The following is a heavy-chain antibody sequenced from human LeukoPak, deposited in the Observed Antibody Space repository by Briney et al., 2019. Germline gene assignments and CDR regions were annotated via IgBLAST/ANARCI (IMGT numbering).Heavy chain of an antibody. V-gene: IGHV3-43*01. D-gene: IGHD1-26*01. J-gene: IGHJ4*02. Sequence: GGSLRLSCAASGFTFDDYTMHWVRQAPGKGLEWVSLISWDGGSTYYADSVKGRFTISRDNAKNSLYPQMNSLRAEDMALYYCAKDQTPGGVGAIDYWGQGTLVTVSS. CDR2: ISWDGGST. CDR1: GFTFDDYT. CDR3: AKDQTPGGVGAIDY.